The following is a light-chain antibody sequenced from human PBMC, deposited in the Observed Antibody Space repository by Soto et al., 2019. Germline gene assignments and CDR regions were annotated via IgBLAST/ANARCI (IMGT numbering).Light chain of an antibody. CDR2: AAS. CDR3: QQSSSTPYT. V-gene: IGKV1-39*01. J-gene: IGKJ2*01. CDR1: QRVSTY. Sequence: DIQMTQSPSSLSASVGDRVTIACRASQRVSTYLNWYQQKPGRAPNLLNFAASSLQSGVPSRFRGSGSGTDFTLTIRSLQLEDVATYYCQQSSSTPYTFGQGTKVDTK.